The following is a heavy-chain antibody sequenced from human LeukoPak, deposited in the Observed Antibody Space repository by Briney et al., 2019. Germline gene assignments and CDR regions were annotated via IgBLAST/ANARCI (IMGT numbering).Heavy chain of an antibody. V-gene: IGHV1-2*02. Sequence: ASLKVSCKASGYTFTAYYMHWVRQARGQRREWRRWIDPNSGGTNSAQKFQGRVTMTRATSIRTAYMGLRRLRSDDTAVYYCARPSPIVGATYYYYSMDVWGKGTTVTVSS. CDR2: IDPNSGGT. J-gene: IGHJ6*03. CDR1: GYTFTAYY. D-gene: IGHD1-26*01. CDR3: ARPSPIVGATYYYYSMDV.